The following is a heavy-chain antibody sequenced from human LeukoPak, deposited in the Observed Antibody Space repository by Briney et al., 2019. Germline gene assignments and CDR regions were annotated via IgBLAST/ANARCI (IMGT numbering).Heavy chain of an antibody. CDR1: GFMLGSHG. CDR2: ITGSGRNR. D-gene: IGHD1-14*01. CDR3: AKATGYLL. J-gene: IGHJ4*02. V-gene: IGHV3-23*01. Sequence: GGSLRLSCAAWGFMLGSHGMNWVRQAQGKGGEGVSGITGSGRNRYYADSVKGRFTISRDNSKNTLYLQMNSLRAEDTAVYYCAKATGYLLWGQGTLVTVSS.